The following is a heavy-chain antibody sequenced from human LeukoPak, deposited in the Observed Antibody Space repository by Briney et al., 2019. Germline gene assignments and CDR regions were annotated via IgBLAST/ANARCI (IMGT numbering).Heavy chain of an antibody. D-gene: IGHD3-22*01. Sequence: GGSLRLSCSASGFTFSSYWMSWVRQAPGKGLEWVADIKQDGSEKYYVDSVKGRFTISGDNSKNTLYLQMNSLRAEDTAVYYCARDRSSGYGVDYWGQGTLVTVSS. CDR2: IKQDGSEK. V-gene: IGHV3-7*03. CDR1: GFTFSSYW. J-gene: IGHJ4*02. CDR3: ARDRSSGYGVDY.